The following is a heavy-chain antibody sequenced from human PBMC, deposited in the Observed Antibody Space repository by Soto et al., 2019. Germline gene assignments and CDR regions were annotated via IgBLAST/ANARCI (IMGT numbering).Heavy chain of an antibody. J-gene: IGHJ4*02. CDR2: ISGSGGFT. D-gene: IGHD4-17*01. CDR1: GFTFSSYA. V-gene: IGHV3-23*01. CDR3: AKDQRSDYGDYIWDY. Sequence: PGGSLRLSCAASGFTFSSYAMTWVRQAPGKGLEWVSAISGSGGFTYYADSVKGRFTISRDNSKNTLYLQMNSLRAEDTAVYYCAKDQRSDYGDYIWDYWGQGTLVTVYS.